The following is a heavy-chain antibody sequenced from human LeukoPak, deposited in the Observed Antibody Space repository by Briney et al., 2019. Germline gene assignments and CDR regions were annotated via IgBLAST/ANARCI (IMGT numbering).Heavy chain of an antibody. CDR3: ARVNLLRMLDGWFDP. CDR2: INPNSGGT. D-gene: IGHD3-3*01. CDR1: GYTFTGYY. J-gene: IGHJ5*02. V-gene: IGHV1-2*02. Sequence: GASVKVSYKASGYTFTGYYMHWVRQAPGQGLEWMGWINPNSGGTNYAQKFQGRVTMTRDTSISTAYMELSRLRSDDTAVYYCARVNLLRMLDGWFDPWGQGTLVTVSS.